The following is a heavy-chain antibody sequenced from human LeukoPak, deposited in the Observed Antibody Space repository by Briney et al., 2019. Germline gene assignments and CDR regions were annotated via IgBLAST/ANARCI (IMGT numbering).Heavy chain of an antibody. V-gene: IGHV3-21*01. CDR2: ISSSSSYI. Sequence: GGSLRLSCAASGLTVISNYMSWVRQAPGKGLEWVSSISSSSSYIYYADSVKGRFTISRDNARNSLYLQMNSLRAEDTAVYYCARDGYSSGSYWYFDLWGRGTLVTVSS. J-gene: IGHJ2*01. D-gene: IGHD6-19*01. CDR3: ARDGYSSGSYWYFDL. CDR1: GLTVISNY.